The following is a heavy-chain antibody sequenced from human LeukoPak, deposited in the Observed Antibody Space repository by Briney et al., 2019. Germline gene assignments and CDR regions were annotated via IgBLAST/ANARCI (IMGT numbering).Heavy chain of an antibody. CDR1: GFTFSSYA. CDR3: ARDDMVRGYLYAFDI. D-gene: IGHD3-10*01. Sequence: PGGSLRLSCAASGFTFSSYAMSWVRQAPGKGLEWVSAISGSGGSTYYADSVKGRFTISRDNSKNTLYLQMNSLRAEDTAVYYCARDDMVRGYLYAFDIWGQGTMVTVSS. CDR2: ISGSGGST. V-gene: IGHV3-23*01. J-gene: IGHJ3*02.